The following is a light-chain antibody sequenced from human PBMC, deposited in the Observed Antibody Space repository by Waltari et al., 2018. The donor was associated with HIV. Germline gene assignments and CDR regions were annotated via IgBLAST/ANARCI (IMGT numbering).Light chain of an antibody. V-gene: IGKV4-1*01. J-gene: IGKJ4*01. Sequence: DIVMTQSPDSLAVSLVEGATINGKSSLSVLYSTNNKNSSGCYQQQPGHPPKLLIYWASTRDSGVPDRFSGSGSGTDCTLTISSLQAEDVALYYCQQYYGTLTFGGGTKVEIK. CDR3: QQYYGTLT. CDR2: WAS. CDR1: LSVLYSTNNKNS.